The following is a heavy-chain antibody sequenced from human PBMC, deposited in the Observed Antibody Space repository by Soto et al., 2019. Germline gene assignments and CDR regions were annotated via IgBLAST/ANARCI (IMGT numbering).Heavy chain of an antibody. Sequence: GGSLRLSCAATGFTFSVYAMTWVRQAPGKGLEWVSAVTANGGSTYSADSVKGRFTISGDNSKNTLFLQMNSLRAEDTAVYYCASLGVGDWANYYYYYGMDVWGQGTTVTVSS. CDR3: ASLGVGDWANYYYYYGMDV. V-gene: IGHV3-23*01. J-gene: IGHJ6*02. CDR2: VTANGGST. CDR1: GFTFSVYA. D-gene: IGHD2-21*02.